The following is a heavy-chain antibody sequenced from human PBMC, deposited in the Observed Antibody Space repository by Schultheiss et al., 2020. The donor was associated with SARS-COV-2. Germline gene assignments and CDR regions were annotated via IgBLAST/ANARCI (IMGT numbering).Heavy chain of an antibody. V-gene: IGHV3-23*01. Sequence: GESLKISCEASGFSFSTYAMSWVRQAPGKGLEWVSAISGSGGSTYYADSVKGRFTISRDNSKNTLYLQMNSLRAEDTAVYYCAKFSSSSGKDWGQGTLVTVSS. CDR2: ISGSGGST. CDR1: GFSFSTYA. J-gene: IGHJ4*02. D-gene: IGHD6-13*01. CDR3: AKFSSSSGKD.